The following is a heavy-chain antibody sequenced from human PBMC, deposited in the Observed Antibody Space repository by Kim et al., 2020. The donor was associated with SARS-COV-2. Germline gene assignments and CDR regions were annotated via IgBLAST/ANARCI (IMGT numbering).Heavy chain of an antibody. CDR2: IGTAGDT. D-gene: IGHD5-18*01. CDR3: ARNYKYSYGSYYYYGMDV. V-gene: IGHV3-13*04. Sequence: GGSLRLSCAASGFTFSSYDMHWVRQATGKGLEWVSAIGTAGDTYYPGSVKGRFTISRENAKNSLYLQMNSLRAGDTAVYYCARNYKYSYGSYYYYGMDVWGQGTTVTVSS. J-gene: IGHJ6*02. CDR1: GFTFSSYD.